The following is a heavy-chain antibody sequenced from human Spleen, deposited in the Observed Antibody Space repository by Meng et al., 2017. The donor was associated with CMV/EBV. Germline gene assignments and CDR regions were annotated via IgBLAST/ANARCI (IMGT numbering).Heavy chain of an antibody. Sequence: GESLKISCAASGFTFSSYGMHWVRQAPGKGLEWVAFIRYDGGNKYYSDSVKGRFTISRDTSKNTLYLQMNSLRAEDTAVYYCATGRDGNDYWGQGTLVTVSS. V-gene: IGHV3-30*02. CDR1: GFTFSSYG. CDR3: ATGRDGNDY. D-gene: IGHD5-24*01. J-gene: IGHJ4*02. CDR2: IRYDGGNK.